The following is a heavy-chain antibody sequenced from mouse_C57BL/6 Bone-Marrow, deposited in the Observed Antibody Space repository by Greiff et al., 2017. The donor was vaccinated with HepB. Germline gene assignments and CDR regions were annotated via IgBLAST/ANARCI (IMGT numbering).Heavy chain of an antibody. CDR3: ADYYGSSNY. V-gene: IGHV1-66*01. Sequence: VQLQESGPELVKPGASVKISCKASGYSFTSYYIHWVKQRPGQGLEWIGWIYPGSGNTKYNEKFKGKATLTADTSSSTAYMQLSSLTSEDSAVYYCADYYGSSNYWGQGTTLTVSS. CDR2: IYPGSGNT. CDR1: GYSFTSYY. D-gene: IGHD1-1*01. J-gene: IGHJ2*01.